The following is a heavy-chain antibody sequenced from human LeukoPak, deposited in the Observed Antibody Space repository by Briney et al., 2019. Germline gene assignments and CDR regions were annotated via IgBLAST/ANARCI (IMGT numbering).Heavy chain of an antibody. CDR1: GYSFTDYY. V-gene: IGHV1-2*02. CDR2: INPNSGGT. J-gene: IGHJ3*02. CDR3: ARDGAFDI. Sequence: ASVKVSCKASGYSFTDYYMHWVRQAHGQGLEWMGWINPNSGGTNYAQKFQGRVTMTRDTSISTAYMELSSLRSDDTAVYYRARDGAFDIWGQGTMVTVSS.